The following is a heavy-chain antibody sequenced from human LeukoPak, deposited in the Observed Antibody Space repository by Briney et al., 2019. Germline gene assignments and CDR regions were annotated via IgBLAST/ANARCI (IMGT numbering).Heavy chain of an antibody. J-gene: IGHJ4*02. CDR1: GFTFSSYA. Sequence: GSLRLSCAASGFTFSSYAMNWVRQAPGKGLEWVSTISGSGGSTYYADSMKGRFTISRDNSKNTLYLQMNSLRAEDTAVYYCAKDRGSSGWWFDYWGQGTLVTVSS. CDR2: ISGSGGST. CDR3: AKDRGSSGWWFDY. D-gene: IGHD6-19*01. V-gene: IGHV3-23*01.